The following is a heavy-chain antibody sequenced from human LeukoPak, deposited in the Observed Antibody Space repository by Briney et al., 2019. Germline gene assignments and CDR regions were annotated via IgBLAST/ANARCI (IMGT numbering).Heavy chain of an antibody. CDR2: IFISGST. CDR1: GDSISCCY. Sequence: SETLSLTCAVSGDSISCCYWTWIRQPAGKGLEWIGRIFISGSTNYNPSLQGRVTMSVDRSKSQFSLRLSSVTAADTAVYYCVRQGYNCGAFNAWGQGTLVTVSS. CDR3: VRQGYNCGAFNA. V-gene: IGHV4-4*07. J-gene: IGHJ1*01. D-gene: IGHD2-21*01.